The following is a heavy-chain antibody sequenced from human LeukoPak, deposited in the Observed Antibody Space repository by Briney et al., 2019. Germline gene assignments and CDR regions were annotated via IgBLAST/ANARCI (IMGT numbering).Heavy chain of an antibody. J-gene: IGHJ4*02. V-gene: IGHV1-2*02. CDR1: GYTFTGYY. CDR2: INPNSGGT. D-gene: IGHD3-10*01. CDR3: ARVPGITMVREDFDY. Sequence: ASVKVSCKASGYTFTGYYMHWVRQAPGQGLEWMGWINPNSGGTNYAQKFQGRVTMTRDTSISTAYMELSRLRSDDTAVYYCARVPGITMVREDFDYWGQGTLVTVSS.